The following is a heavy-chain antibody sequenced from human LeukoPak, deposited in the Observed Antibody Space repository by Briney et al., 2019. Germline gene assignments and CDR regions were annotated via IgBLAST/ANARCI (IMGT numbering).Heavy chain of an antibody. CDR3: ARWLQLRDYFDY. J-gene: IGHJ4*02. CDR2: IYYSGST. D-gene: IGHD5-24*01. Sequence: SETLSLTCTVSGGSISSGGYSWSWIRQHPGKGLEWIGYIYYSGSTYYNPSLKSRVTISVDTSKNQFSLKLSSVTAADTAVYYCARWLQLRDYFDYWGQGTLVTVSS. CDR1: GGSISSGGYS. V-gene: IGHV4-31*03.